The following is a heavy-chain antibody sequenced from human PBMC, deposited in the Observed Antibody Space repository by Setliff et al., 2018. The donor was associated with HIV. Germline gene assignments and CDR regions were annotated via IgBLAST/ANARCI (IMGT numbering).Heavy chain of an antibody. CDR3: ARGVPLLPPHY. CDR1: GGSISSNNYY. CDR2: IFYSGTVYYGGRT. J-gene: IGHJ4*02. V-gene: IGHV4-39*07. Sequence: PSETLSLTCTVSGGSISSNNYYWGWIRQPPGKGLEWIGSIFYSGTVYYGGRTYYSPSLKSRVTISVDTSKSQFSLKLSSVTAADTAVYYCARGVPLLPPHYWGQGTLVTVSS. D-gene: IGHD2-21*02.